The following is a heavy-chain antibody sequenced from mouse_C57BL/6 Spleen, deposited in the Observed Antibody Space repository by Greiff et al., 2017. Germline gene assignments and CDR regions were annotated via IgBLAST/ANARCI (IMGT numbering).Heavy chain of an antibody. J-gene: IGHJ4*01. CDR2: ISYDGSN. CDR3: ARDYTDY. CDR1: GYSITSGYY. Sequence: EVKLQESGPGLVKPSQSLSLTCSVTGYSITSGYYWNWIRQFPGNKLEWMGYISYDGSNNYNPSLKNRISITRDTSKNQFFLKLNSVTTEDTATYYCARDYTDYWGQGTSVTVSS. V-gene: IGHV3-6*01. D-gene: IGHD2-12*01.